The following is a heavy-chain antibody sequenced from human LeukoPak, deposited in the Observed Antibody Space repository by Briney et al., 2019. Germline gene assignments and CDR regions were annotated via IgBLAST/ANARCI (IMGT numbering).Heavy chain of an antibody. Sequence: PSETLSLTCTVSGGSINDYYWSWIRQPAGKELEWIGRIYASGTTRFNPSLKSRVNMSVDTTKNQFSLKLSSVTAADTAVYYCAREGSSSWYFDYWGQGTLVTVSS. CDR3: AREGSSSWYFDY. J-gene: IGHJ4*02. V-gene: IGHV4-4*07. CDR1: GGSINDYY. D-gene: IGHD6-13*01. CDR2: IYASGTT.